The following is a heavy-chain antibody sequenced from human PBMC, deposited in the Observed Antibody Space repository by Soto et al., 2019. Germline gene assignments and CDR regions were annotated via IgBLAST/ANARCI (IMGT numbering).Heavy chain of an antibody. CDR1: GGTFSSYA. CDR2: IIPIFGTA. Sequence: ASVKVSCKASGGTFSSYAISWVRQAPGQGLEWMGGIIPIFGTANHAQKFQGRVTITADESTSTAYMELSSLRSEDTAVYYCARGRRDYYYGMDVWGQGTTVTVSS. V-gene: IGHV1-69*13. CDR3: ARGRRDYYYGMDV. J-gene: IGHJ6*02.